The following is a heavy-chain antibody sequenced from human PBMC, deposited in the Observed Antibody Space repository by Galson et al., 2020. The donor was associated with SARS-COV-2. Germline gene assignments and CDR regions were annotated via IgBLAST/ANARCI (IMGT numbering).Heavy chain of an antibody. V-gene: IGHV4-59*02. CDR2: MYYSGGTI. CDR3: AKGGGSNYEIDN. J-gene: IGHJ4*02. Sequence: SETLSLTCTVSGVSVDYYYWSWIRQTPGKGLEWIGYMYYSGGTISYNPSLKSRVTISVDTSRNQVSLQLRSVTAADTAVYYCAKGGGSNYEIDNWGQGTLVTVSS. D-gene: IGHD4-4*01. CDR1: GVSVDYYY.